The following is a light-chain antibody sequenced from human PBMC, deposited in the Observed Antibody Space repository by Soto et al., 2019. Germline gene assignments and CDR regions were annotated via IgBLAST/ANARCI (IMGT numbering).Light chain of an antibody. V-gene: IGKV3-20*01. J-gene: IGKJ1*01. Sequence: IVSKQSPGTLSLSKGERGTLSCRASQNLGTLYLAWFQQKSGQAPRLLIYSASRRATGIPDRFTGSGSGTDFTLTINRFEPEDFAVYYFQQYNNWPPWTLGQGTNVDIK. CDR1: QNLGTLY. CDR2: SAS. CDR3: QQYNNWPPWT.